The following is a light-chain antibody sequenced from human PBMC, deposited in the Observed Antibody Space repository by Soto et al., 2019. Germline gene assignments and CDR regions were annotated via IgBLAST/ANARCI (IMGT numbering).Light chain of an antibody. CDR1: QSVRSN. J-gene: IGKJ5*01. V-gene: IGKV3-11*01. CDR2: DTS. CDR3: QQRSNWPPIT. Sequence: EIVMTQSPATLSVSPGERLTLSCSASQSVRSNLAWYQQKPGQAPRLLIYDTSNRVTGVPARFSGSGSGTDFTLSISSLEPEDFAVYYCQQRSNWPPITFGQGTRLEIK.